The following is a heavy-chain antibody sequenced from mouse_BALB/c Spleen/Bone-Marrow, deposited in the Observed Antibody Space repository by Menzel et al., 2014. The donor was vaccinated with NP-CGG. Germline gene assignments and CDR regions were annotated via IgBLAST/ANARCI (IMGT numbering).Heavy chain of an antibody. D-gene: IGHD2-2*01. V-gene: IGHV1-4*01. J-gene: IGHJ4*01. CDR3: AKRDIYYGYDGNAMDY. Sequence: QVQLQQSGAELARPGASVKMSCKASGYTFTTYTTHWVKQRPGQGLEWIGYINPSSGYTNYNQKFKDKATLTADKSSSTAYMQLSSLTSEDSAVYFCAKRDIYYGYDGNAMDYWGQGTSVTVSS. CDR2: INPSSGYT. CDR1: GYTFTTYT.